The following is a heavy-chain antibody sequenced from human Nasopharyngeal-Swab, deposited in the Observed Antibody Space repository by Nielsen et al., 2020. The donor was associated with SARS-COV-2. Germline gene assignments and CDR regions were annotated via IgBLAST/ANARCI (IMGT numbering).Heavy chain of an antibody. V-gene: IGHV4-61*02. J-gene: IGHJ5*02. Sequence: SETLSLTCTVSGGSISSGSYYWSWIRQPAGKGLEWIGRIYTSGSTHYNPSLKSRITISVDTSKNQFSLKLSSVTAADTAVYYCAREPVHYSRMFDPWGQGTLVTVSS. CDR2: IYTSGST. CDR1: GGSISSGSYY. CDR3: AREPVHYSRMFDP. D-gene: IGHD4-11*01.